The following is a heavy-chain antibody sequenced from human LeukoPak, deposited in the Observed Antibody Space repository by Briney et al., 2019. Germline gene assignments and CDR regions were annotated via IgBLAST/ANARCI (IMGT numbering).Heavy chain of an antibody. V-gene: IGHV3-49*03. J-gene: IGHJ3*01. D-gene: IGHD1-26*01. CDR2: IRSKAYGGTT. CDR1: GFTFGNYA. CDR3: SSLQGSLTLP. Sequence: GGSLRLSCTASGFTFGNYAVNWFRQAPGKGLEWVGFIRSKAYGGTTEYAASVKGRFTISRDDSKSIAYLQMSSLKIEDTAVYYCSSLQGSLTLPWGQGTMVTVSS.